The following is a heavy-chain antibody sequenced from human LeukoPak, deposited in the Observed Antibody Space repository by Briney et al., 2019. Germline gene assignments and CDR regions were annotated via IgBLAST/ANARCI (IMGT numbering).Heavy chain of an antibody. J-gene: IGHJ4*02. Sequence: SETLSLTFTVAGGSISNYAWGWIRQPPGKGLEWIGYIFSSGSTNYNPSLKSRVIISLDTSKNQFSLKLSSVSAADTAVYYCARAGSLYYGSGSYGYWGQGTLVTVSS. D-gene: IGHD3-10*01. CDR3: ARAGSLYYGSGSYGY. CDR1: GGSISNYA. CDR2: IFSSGST. V-gene: IGHV4-59*01.